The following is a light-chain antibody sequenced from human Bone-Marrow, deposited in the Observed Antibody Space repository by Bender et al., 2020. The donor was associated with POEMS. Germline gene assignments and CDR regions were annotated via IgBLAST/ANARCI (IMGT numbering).Light chain of an antibody. CDR3: CSYAGTTLFDV. J-gene: IGLJ2*01. CDR2: EVS. Sequence: QSALTQPASVSGSPGQSITISCTGTSSDVGGYNYVSWYQQHPGKAPKLMIYEVSNRPSGVSSRFSGSKSGNWASLTISGVQAEDEAVYYCCSYAGTTLFDVFGGGTKLTVL. V-gene: IGLV2-14*01. CDR1: SSDVGGYNY.